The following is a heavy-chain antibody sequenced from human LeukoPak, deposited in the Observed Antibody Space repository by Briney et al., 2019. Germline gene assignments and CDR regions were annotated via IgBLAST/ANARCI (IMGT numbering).Heavy chain of an antibody. J-gene: IGHJ6*03. Sequence: SETLSLTCTASGGFINSYYWSWIRQPAGKGLEWLGRVYTSGITNYNPSLKSRITMSVDTSKNQFSLKLTSVTAADTAVYYCARHNGFDRGYYYYMDVWGKGTTVTVSS. CDR2: VYTSGIT. D-gene: IGHD3-9*01. CDR1: GGFINSYY. CDR3: ARHNGFDRGYYYYMDV. V-gene: IGHV4-4*07.